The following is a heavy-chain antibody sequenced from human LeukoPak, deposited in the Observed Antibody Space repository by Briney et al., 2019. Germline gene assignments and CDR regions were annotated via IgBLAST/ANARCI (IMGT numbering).Heavy chain of an antibody. V-gene: IGHV4-39*01. D-gene: IGHD2-15*01. CDR1: GGSISSSSYY. J-gene: IGHJ4*02. Sequence: PSETLSLTCTVSGGSISSSSYYWGGIRQPPGKGLEWIGSIYYSGSTYYNPSLKSRVTISVDASKNQFSLKLSSVTAADTAVYYCARSQGLHFDYWGQGTLVTVSS. CDR2: IYYSGST. CDR3: ARSQGLHFDY.